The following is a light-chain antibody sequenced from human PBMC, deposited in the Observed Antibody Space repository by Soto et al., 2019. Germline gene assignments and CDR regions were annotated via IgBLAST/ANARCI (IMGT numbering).Light chain of an antibody. J-gene: IGKJ1*01. V-gene: IGKV3-11*01. CDR3: QQHSNSWT. CDR1: QSVSSY. CDR2: DAS. Sequence: EIVLTQSAATLSLSPGERATLSCRASQSVSSYLAWYQQKPGQAPRLLIYDASNRATGIPGRFSGSGSGTDFTLTISSLEPEDFAVYYCQQHSNSWTFGQGTKVEIK.